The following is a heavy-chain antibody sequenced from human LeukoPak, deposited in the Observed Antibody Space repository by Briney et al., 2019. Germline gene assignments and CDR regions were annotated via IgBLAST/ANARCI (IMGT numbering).Heavy chain of an antibody. V-gene: IGHV3-7*01. CDR3: ARDILAEGLDFDI. D-gene: IGHD3-3*02. CDR1: GFTFSTYW. J-gene: IGHJ3*02. CDR2: IKQDGSEK. Sequence: GGSLRLSCAASGFTFSTYWMTWVRQAPGKGLEWVANIKQDGSEKYYMDSVKGRCTISRDNAKKSLFLQMNSLRAEDSAVYYCARDILAEGLDFDIRGQGTVVTVSS.